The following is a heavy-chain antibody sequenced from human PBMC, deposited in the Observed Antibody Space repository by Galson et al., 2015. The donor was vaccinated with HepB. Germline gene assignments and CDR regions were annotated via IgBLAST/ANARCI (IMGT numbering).Heavy chain of an antibody. CDR3: ARDDYSNVLGDINYYYYGMDV. CDR2: IIPIFGTA. Sequence: SVKVSCKASGGTFSSYAISWVRQAPGQGLEWMGGIIPIFGTANYAQKFQGRVTITADESTSTAYMELSSLRSEDTAVYYCARDDYSNVLGDINYYYYGMDVWGQGTTVTVSS. D-gene: IGHD4-11*01. J-gene: IGHJ6*02. CDR1: GGTFSSYA. V-gene: IGHV1-69*13.